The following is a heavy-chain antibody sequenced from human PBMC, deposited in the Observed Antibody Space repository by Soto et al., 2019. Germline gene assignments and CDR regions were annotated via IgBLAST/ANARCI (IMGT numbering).Heavy chain of an antibody. CDR2: IYYSGST. D-gene: IGHD2-2*01. Sequence: TSETLSLTCTVSGGSISSYYWSWIRQPPGRGLEWIGYIYYSGSTNYNPSLKSRVTISVDTSKNQFSLKLSSVTAADTAVYYCASSQLLFGFYYMDVWGKGTSVTVSS. CDR1: GGSISSYY. CDR3: ASSQLLFGFYYMDV. J-gene: IGHJ6*03. V-gene: IGHV4-59*08.